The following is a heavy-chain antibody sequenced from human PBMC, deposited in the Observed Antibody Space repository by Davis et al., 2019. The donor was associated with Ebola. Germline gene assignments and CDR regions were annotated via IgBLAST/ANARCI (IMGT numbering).Heavy chain of an antibody. D-gene: IGHD6-13*01. CDR2: IYYSGST. CDR1: GGSVSSGSYY. CDR3: ARGRLAAAGTRYYYYYGMDV. J-gene: IGHJ6*02. V-gene: IGHV4-61*01. Sequence: SETLSLTCTVSGGSVSSGSYYWSWIRQPPGKGLEWIGYIYYSGSTNYNPSLKSRVTISVDTSKNQFSLKLSSVTAADTAVYYCARGRLAAAGTRYYYYYGMDVWGQGTTVTVSS.